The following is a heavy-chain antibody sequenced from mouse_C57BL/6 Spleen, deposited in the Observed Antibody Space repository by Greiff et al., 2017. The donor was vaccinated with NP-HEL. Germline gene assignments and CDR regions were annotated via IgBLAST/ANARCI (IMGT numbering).Heavy chain of an antibody. CDR3: ARGVTTVPSYYAMDY. J-gene: IGHJ4*01. CDR1: GYTFTDYN. V-gene: IGHV1-18*01. Sequence: EVQLQQSGPELVKPGASVKIPCKASGYTFTDYNMDWVKQSHGKSLEWIGDINPNNGGTIYNQKFKGKATLTVDKSSSTAYMELRSLTSEDTAVYYCARGVTTVPSYYAMDYWGQGTSVTVSS. D-gene: IGHD1-1*01. CDR2: INPNNGGT.